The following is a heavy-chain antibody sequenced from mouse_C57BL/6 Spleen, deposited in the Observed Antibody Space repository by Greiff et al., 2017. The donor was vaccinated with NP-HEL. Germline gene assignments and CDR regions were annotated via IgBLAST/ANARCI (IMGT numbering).Heavy chain of an antibody. CDR3: ARDYGSPWYFDV. V-gene: IGHV5-17*01. CDR2: ISSGSSTI. CDR1: GFTFSDYG. J-gene: IGHJ1*03. Sequence: EVQLVESGGGLVKPGGSLKLSCAASGFTFSDYGMHWVRQAPEKGLEWVAYISSGSSTIYYADTVKGRFTISRDNDNNTLFLQMTRLRAEDTAMYYGARDYGSPWYFDVWGTGTTVTVSS. D-gene: IGHD1-1*01.